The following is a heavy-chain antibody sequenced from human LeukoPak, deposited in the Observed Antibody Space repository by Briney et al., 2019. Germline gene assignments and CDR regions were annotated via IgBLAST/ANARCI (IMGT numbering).Heavy chain of an antibody. CDR3: ARDGEVRQGHCSTTSCPVDY. V-gene: IGHV1-2*02. D-gene: IGHD2-2*01. CDR1: GYTVTAYS. Sequence: ASVKVSWKASGYTVTAYSMHWVRQAPGQGLEYMGWINRNSGDTNYAQKFQGRVTMTRDTSMSTAYMELSGLRFDDTAVFYCARDGEVRQGHCSTTSCPVDYWGQGTLITVSS. J-gene: IGHJ4*02. CDR2: INRNSGDT.